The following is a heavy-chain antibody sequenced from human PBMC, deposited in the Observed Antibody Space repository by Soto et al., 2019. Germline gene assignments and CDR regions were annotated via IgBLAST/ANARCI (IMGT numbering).Heavy chain of an antibody. V-gene: IGHV3-64*01. D-gene: IGHD4-17*01. Sequence: GGSLRLSCAASGVTFSSYAMHWVRQAPGKGLEYVSAISSNGGSTYYANSVKGRFTISRDNSKNTLYLQMGSLRAEDMAVYYCARDKDPYGRSRAHDYWGQGTLVTVSS. CDR2: ISSNGGST. CDR3: ARDKDPYGRSRAHDY. CDR1: GVTFSSYA. J-gene: IGHJ4*02.